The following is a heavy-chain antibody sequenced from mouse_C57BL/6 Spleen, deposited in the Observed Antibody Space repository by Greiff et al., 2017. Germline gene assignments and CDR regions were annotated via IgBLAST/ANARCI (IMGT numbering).Heavy chain of an antibody. D-gene: IGHD2-1*01. CDR1: GYTFTSYW. CDR2: IDPSDSYT. Sequence: QVQLQQPGAELVMPGASVKLSCKASGYTFTSYWMHWVKQRPGQGLEWIGKIDPSDSYTNYNQKFKGKSTLTVDKSSSTAYMQLSSLTSEVSAVYYCARAYGNYEDYWGQGTTLTVSS. CDR3: ARAYGNYEDY. V-gene: IGHV1-69*01. J-gene: IGHJ2*01.